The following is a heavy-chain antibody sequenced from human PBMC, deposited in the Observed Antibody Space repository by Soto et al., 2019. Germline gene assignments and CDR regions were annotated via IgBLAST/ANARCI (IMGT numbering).Heavy chain of an antibody. CDR1: GFTFSSFT. CDR3: VKDDYYESSGTHPSD. D-gene: IGHD3-22*01. CDR2: ITGSGCT. Sequence: PGGSLRLSCSASGFTFSSFTMSWVRQAPGKGLAWVSAITGSGCTYYAGSVKGRFTISRDNSKSTMYMQMSSLRAEDTAVYYCVKDDYYESSGTHPSDWGQGTLVTVSS. V-gene: IGHV3-23*01. J-gene: IGHJ4*02.